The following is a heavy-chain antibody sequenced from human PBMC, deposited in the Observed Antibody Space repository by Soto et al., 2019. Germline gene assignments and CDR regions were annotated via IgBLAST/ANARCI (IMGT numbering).Heavy chain of an antibody. CDR3: AKDNYGSAIYGMDV. CDR1: GFTFDDYA. D-gene: IGHD3-10*01. J-gene: IGHJ6*02. V-gene: IGHV3-9*01. CDR2: ITCNIGTI. Sequence: PGGSLRLSCAASGFTFDDYAMHWVRQTPVNGLEFVSGITCNIGTIGYADSVKGRFTVSRYNGKNSLYLQMNSLRPEDTALYYCAKDNYGSAIYGMDVWGQGTTVTGSS.